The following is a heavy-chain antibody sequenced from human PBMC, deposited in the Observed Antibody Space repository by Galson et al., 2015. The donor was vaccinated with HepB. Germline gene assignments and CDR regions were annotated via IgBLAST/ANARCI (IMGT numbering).Heavy chain of an antibody. J-gene: IGHJ5*02. CDR3: AKAPRPGIAAVGYNWFDP. CDR1: GFTFSSYA. D-gene: IGHD6-13*01. Sequence: SLRLSCAASGFTFSSYAMSWVRQAPGKGLEWVSAISGSGGSTYYADSVKGRFTISRDNSKNTLYLQMNSLRAEDPAVYYCAKAPRPGIAAVGYNWFDPGGQGTLVTVSS. CDR2: ISGSGGST. V-gene: IGHV3-23*01.